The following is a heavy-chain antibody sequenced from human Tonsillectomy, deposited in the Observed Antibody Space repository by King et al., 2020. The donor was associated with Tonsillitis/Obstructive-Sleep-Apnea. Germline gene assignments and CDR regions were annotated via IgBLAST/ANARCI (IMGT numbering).Heavy chain of an antibody. V-gene: IGHV3-30*18. Sequence: VQLVQSGGGVVQPGRSLRLSCAASGFTFSNYGMHWVRQAPGKGLEWVAVISYDGSYKYYSDSLKGRFTISRDNSKSTLYLQMNSLRAEDTAVYYCAKDLGKSGYHDYWGQGTLVTVSS. J-gene: IGHJ4*02. D-gene: IGHD3-3*01. CDR2: ISYDGSYK. CDR3: AKDLGKSGYHDY. CDR1: GFTFSNYG.